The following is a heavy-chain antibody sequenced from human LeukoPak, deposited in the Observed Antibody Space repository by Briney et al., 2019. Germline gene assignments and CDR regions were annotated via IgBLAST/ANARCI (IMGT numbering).Heavy chain of an antibody. Sequence: SETLSLTCAVSGYSISSGYYWGWIRRPPGKGLEWIGSIYHSGSTYYNPSLKSRVTISVDTSKNQFSLKLSSVTAADTAVYYCASQDILTGYFLDPWGQGTLVTVSS. CDR2: IYHSGST. J-gene: IGHJ5*02. D-gene: IGHD3-9*01. V-gene: IGHV4-38-2*01. CDR1: GYSISSGYY. CDR3: ASQDILTGYFLDP.